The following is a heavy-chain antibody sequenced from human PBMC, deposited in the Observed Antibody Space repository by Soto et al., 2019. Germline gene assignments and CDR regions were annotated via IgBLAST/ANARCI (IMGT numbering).Heavy chain of an antibody. V-gene: IGHV4-30-2*01. CDR3: ATYRKFFQI. CDR2: IYNSGST. J-gene: IGHJ3*02. Sequence: ASETLSLTCAFSGCNISGGYYSWSWIRQPPGKGLEWIGFIYNSGSTYYNSSLKSRVTISVDRSKNHFFLNLTSVTAADTAVYYCATYRKFFQIWGQGTKVTVSS. CDR1: GCNISGGYYS.